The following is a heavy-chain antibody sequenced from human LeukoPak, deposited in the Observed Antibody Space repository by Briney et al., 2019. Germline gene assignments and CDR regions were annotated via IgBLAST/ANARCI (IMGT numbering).Heavy chain of an antibody. J-gene: IGHJ3*02. V-gene: IGHV1-18*01. D-gene: IGHD3-10*01. Sequence: GASVKVSCKASGYTFTHYGLNWVRQAPGQGLEWMGWISPYNGNTDYAQKLQGRLSMTTDTSTSTASTELRSLTSDDTALYYCARDSTSGRHSSGNHAFDIWGQGTMVTVSS. CDR2: ISPYNGNT. CDR3: ARDSTSGRHSSGNHAFDI. CDR1: GYTFTHYG.